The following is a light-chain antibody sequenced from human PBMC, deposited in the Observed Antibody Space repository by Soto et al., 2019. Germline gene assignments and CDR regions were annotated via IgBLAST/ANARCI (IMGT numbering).Light chain of an antibody. J-gene: IGLJ2*01. CDR1: RSNIGAGYD. Sequence: QPVLTQPPSVSGAPGQRVTISCTGSRSNIGAGYDVHWYQHLPGTAPKLLIYGNSNRPSGVPDRFSGSKSGTSASLAITGLQAEDEADYYCQSYDRSLSVVFGGGTKLTVL. V-gene: IGLV1-40*01. CDR3: QSYDRSLSVV. CDR2: GNS.